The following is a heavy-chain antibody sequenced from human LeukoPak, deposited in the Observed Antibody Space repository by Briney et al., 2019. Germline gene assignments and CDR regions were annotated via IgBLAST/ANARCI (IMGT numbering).Heavy chain of an antibody. CDR2: IYTSGST. D-gene: IGHD4-11*01. Sequence: PSQTLSLTCTVSGDSISSGSYYWSWIRQPAGKGLEWIGRIYTSGSTNYNPSLKSRVTMSVDTSKNQFSLKLSSVTAADTAVYYCARGGDYSNVGAYWGQGTLVTVSS. CDR3: ARGGDYSNVGAY. J-gene: IGHJ4*02. V-gene: IGHV4-61*02. CDR1: GDSISSGSYY.